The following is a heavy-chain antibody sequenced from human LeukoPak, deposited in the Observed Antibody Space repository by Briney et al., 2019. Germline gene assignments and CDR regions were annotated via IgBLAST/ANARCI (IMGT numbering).Heavy chain of an antibody. CDR1: GFTFSSYA. V-gene: IGHV3-23*01. CDR2: ISGSGAST. Sequence: GGSLRLSCAASGFTFSSYAMNWVRQAPGKGLEWVSGISGSGASTYYADSLKGRFTISRDNSKNTLYLQMNSLRAEDTAVYYCAHPTEYSSSWYGNWFDPWGQRTLVTVSS. CDR3: AHPTEYSSSWYGNWFDP. D-gene: IGHD6-13*01. J-gene: IGHJ5*02.